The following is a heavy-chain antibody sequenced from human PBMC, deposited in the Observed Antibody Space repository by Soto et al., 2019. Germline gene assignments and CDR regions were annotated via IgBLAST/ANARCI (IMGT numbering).Heavy chain of an antibody. V-gene: IGHV3-21*01. CDR3: ASGREYYDFWSGYVNNWFDP. D-gene: IGHD3-3*01. CDR1: GFTFSSYS. CDR2: ISSSSSYI. Sequence: GGSLRLSCAASGFTFSSYSMNWVRQAPGKGLEWVSSISSSSSYIYYADSVKGRFTISRDNAKNSLYLQMNSPRAEDTAVYYCASGREYYDFWSGYVNNWFDPWGQGTLVTVSS. J-gene: IGHJ5*02.